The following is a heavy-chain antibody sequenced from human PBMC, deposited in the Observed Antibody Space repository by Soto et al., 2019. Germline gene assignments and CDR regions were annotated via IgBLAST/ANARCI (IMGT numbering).Heavy chain of an antibody. D-gene: IGHD4-17*01. J-gene: IGHJ4*02. CDR3: ATDHPRWVRISS. Sequence: QVQLVQSGAEVKKPGASVKVSCKVSGYTLTELSMHWVRQAPGKGLEWMGGFDPEDGETIYAQKFQGRVTMTEDTSTDTAYMELSSLRCEDTGVYFCATDHPRWVRISSWGQGTLVNVSS. CDR1: GYTLTELS. V-gene: IGHV1-24*01. CDR2: FDPEDGET.